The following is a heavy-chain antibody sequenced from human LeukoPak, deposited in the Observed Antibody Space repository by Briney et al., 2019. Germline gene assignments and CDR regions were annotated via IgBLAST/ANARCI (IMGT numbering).Heavy chain of an antibody. CDR3: ARHCSGGSCYSHDAFDI. D-gene: IGHD2-15*01. Sequence: SETLSLTCTVSGGSISGYYWSWIRQPPGKGLEWIGYIYYSGSTNYNPSLKSRVTISVDTSKNQFSLKLSSVTAADTAVYYCARHCSGGSCYSHDAFDIWGQGTMVSVSS. V-gene: IGHV4-59*08. CDR1: GGSISGYY. J-gene: IGHJ3*02. CDR2: IYYSGST.